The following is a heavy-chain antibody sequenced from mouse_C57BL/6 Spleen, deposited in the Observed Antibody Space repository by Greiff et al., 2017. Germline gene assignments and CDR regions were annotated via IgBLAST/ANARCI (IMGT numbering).Heavy chain of an antibody. CDR1: GYTFTSYW. CDR3: ARSTTVVATRGDYFDY. V-gene: IGHV1-64*01. D-gene: IGHD1-1*01. J-gene: IGHJ2*01. Sequence: QVQLQQPWAELVKPGASVKLSCKASGYTFTSYWMHWVKQRPGQGLEWIGMIHPNSGSTNYNEKFKSKATLTVDKSSSTAYMQLSSLTSEDSAVYYGARSTTVVATRGDYFDYWGQGTTLTVSS. CDR2: IHPNSGST.